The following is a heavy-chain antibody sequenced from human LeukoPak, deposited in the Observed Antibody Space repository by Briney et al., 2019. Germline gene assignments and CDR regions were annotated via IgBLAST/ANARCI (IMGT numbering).Heavy chain of an antibody. J-gene: IGHJ3*02. CDR1: GFTFSSFW. CDR3: ARGSMDYYDTSSRGAFDM. Sequence: GGSLRLSCAASGFTFSSFWMSWVRQAPGKGLECVSAISGSGGSTYYADSVKGRFTVSRDHSKDTLHVQMNSLRAEDTAVYFCARGSMDYYDTSSRGAFDMWGQGTMVTVSS. D-gene: IGHD3-22*01. CDR2: ISGSGGST. V-gene: IGHV3-23*01.